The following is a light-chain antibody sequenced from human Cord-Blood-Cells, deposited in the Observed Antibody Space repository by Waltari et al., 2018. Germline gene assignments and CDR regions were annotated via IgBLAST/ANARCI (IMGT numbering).Light chain of an antibody. CDR1: SSDVGGYNY. CDR3: SSYTSSSTWV. CDR2: DVS. Sequence: HSALTPPASVSGSPGQSLTISCTGTSSDVGGYNYVPWYQQHPGKAPKLMIYDVSNRPSGVSNRFAGSKSGNTASLTISGLQAEDEADYYCSSYTSSSTWVFGGGTKLTVL. V-gene: IGLV2-14*03. J-gene: IGLJ3*02.